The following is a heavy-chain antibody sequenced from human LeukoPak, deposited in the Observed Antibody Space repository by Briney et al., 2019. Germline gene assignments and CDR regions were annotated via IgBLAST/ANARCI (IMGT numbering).Heavy chain of an antibody. V-gene: IGHV4-34*01. D-gene: IGHD1-26*01. CDR3: ARQGGSYYRYFDY. CDR1: GGSFSGYY. CDR2: INHSGST. J-gene: IGHJ4*02. Sequence: SETLSLTCAVYGGSFSGYYWSWIRQPPGKGLEWIGEINHSGSTNYNPSLKSRVTISVDTSKNQFSLKLGSVTAADTAVYYCARQGGSYYRYFDYWGQGTLVTVSS.